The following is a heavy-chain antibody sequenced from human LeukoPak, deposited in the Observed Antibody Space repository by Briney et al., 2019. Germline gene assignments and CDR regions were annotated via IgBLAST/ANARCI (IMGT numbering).Heavy chain of an antibody. J-gene: IGHJ4*02. CDR3: AKRAPYSSGWKPFDH. CDR2: ISGTGDSA. CDR1: GFTFSSYS. D-gene: IGHD6-19*01. Sequence: GGSLRLSCAASGFTFSSYSMNWVRQAPGKGLEWVSTISGTGDSAYYADSVKGRFSISRDNSKNTLYLQMHSLRAEDTAVYYCAKRAPYSSGWKPFDHWGQGTLVTVSS. V-gene: IGHV3-23*01.